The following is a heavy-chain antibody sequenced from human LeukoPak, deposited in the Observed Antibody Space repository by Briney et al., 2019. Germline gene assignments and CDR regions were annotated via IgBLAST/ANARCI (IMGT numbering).Heavy chain of an antibody. Sequence: PGGTLRLSCAASGFTVSSNYMSWVRQAPAKGLEGVSVIYSGGSTYYADSVKGRFTISRDNSKNTLYLQMNSLRAEDTAVYYCASSPHLAVAGTFSFDYWGQGTLVTVSS. D-gene: IGHD6-19*01. V-gene: IGHV3-53*01. CDR1: GFTVSSNY. CDR2: IYSGGST. J-gene: IGHJ4*02. CDR3: ASSPHLAVAGTFSFDY.